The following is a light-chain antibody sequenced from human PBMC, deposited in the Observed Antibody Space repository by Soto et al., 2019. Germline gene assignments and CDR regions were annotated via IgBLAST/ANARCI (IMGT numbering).Light chain of an antibody. Sequence: QSALTQPASVSGSPGQSITISCTGSGSDVGGNKYVSWYQQYPGKAPKHMICDVSNRPSGVSNRFSGSKSGNTASLTISGLQAEDEADYYCSAFTGTTYVFGTGTKVTVL. CDR2: DVS. V-gene: IGLV2-14*01. J-gene: IGLJ1*01. CDR3: SAFTGTTYV. CDR1: GSDVGGNKY.